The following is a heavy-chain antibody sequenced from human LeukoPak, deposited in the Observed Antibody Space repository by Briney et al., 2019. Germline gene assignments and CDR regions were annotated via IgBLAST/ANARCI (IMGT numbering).Heavy chain of an antibody. D-gene: IGHD5-12*01. Sequence: SETLSLTCAVYGGSFSGYYWSWIRQPPGKGLEWIGEINHSGSTNYNPSLKSRVTISVDTSKNQFSLKLSSVTAADTAVYYCARWSGYDFWDPLLDYWGQGTLVTVSS. V-gene: IGHV4-34*01. CDR3: ARWSGYDFWDPLLDY. J-gene: IGHJ4*02. CDR2: INHSGST. CDR1: GGSFSGYY.